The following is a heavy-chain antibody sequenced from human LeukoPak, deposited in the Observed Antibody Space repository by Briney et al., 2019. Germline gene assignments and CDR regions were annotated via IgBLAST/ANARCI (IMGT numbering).Heavy chain of an antibody. Sequence: QPGGSLRLSCAASGFTFSSYAMHWVRQAPGKGLEWVAVISYDGSNKYYADSVKGRFTISRDNSKNTLYLQMNSLRAEDTAVYYCARAALNYDSSGYLDFDYWGQGTLVTVSS. CDR2: ISYDGSNK. D-gene: IGHD3-22*01. CDR1: GFTFSSYA. CDR3: ARAALNYDSSGYLDFDY. V-gene: IGHV3-30-3*01. J-gene: IGHJ4*02.